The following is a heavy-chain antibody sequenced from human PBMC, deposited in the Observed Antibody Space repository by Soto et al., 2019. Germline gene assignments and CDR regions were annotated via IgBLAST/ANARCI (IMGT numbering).Heavy chain of an antibody. V-gene: IGHV3-7*05. CDR1: GFSFSNYW. Sequence: EVQLVESGGGLVQPGGSLRLFCAASGFSFSNYWMSWVRQAPGKGLEWVANIKDDGSEKYYVDSVKGRFTISRDNAKKSLYLQMNGLRVEDTAVYYCAREDTVTTSFDNWGQGTLVTVSS. CDR3: AREDTVTTSFDN. J-gene: IGHJ4*02. D-gene: IGHD4-17*01. CDR2: IKDDGSEK.